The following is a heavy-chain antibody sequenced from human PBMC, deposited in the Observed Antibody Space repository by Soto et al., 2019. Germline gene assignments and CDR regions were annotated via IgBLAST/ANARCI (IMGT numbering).Heavy chain of an antibody. J-gene: IGHJ6*02. CDR3: ARVVYSGYDWAPYYGMDV. CDR1: GYTFTSYG. CDR2: ISAYNGNT. Sequence: GASVKVSCKASGYTFTSYGISWVRQAPGQGLEWMGWISAYNGNTNYAQKLQGRVTMTTDTSTSTAYMELRSLRSDDTAVYYCARVVYSGYDWAPYYGMDVWGQGTTVTVSS. D-gene: IGHD5-12*01. V-gene: IGHV1-18*01.